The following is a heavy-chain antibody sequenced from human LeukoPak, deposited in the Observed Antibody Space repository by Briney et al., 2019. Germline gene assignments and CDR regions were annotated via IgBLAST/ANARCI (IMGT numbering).Heavy chain of an antibody. CDR3: AEGESTGSYYEGY. V-gene: IGHV1-69*05. J-gene: IGHJ4*02. Sequence: SSVKVSCKAAGGTFSSYAINWVRQAPGQGLEWMGGIIPMFDTADYAQRFQGRVTITTDGSTSTVYMDLSSLTSEDTAVYYCAEGESTGSYYEGYWGQGTLVTVSS. CDR2: IIPMFDTA. D-gene: IGHD1-26*01. CDR1: GGTFSSYA.